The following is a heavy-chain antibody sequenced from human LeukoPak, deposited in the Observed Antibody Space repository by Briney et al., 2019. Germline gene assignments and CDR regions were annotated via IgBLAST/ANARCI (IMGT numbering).Heavy chain of an antibody. V-gene: IGHV4-59*01. Sequence: PSETLSLTCTVSGGSISSYYWSWIRQPPGKGLEWIGYIYYSGSTNYNPSLKSRLTISVDTSKNQFSLKLSSVTAADTAVYYCARSYYYGSGSYPSYYSYYYMDVWGKGTTVTVSS. CDR1: GGSISSYY. CDR3: ARSYYYGSGSYPSYYSYYYMDV. J-gene: IGHJ6*03. D-gene: IGHD3-10*01. CDR2: IYYSGST.